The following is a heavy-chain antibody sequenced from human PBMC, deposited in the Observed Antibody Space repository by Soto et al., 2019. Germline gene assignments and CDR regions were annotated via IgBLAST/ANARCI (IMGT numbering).Heavy chain of an antibody. CDR2: IYYSGST. CDR1: GGSISSGGYY. V-gene: IGHV4-31*03. J-gene: IGHJ5*02. D-gene: IGHD2-15*01. CDR3: ARDGCSGGSCYGWFDP. Sequence: LSLTCTVSGGSISSGGYYWSWIRQHPGKGLEWIGCIYYSGSTYYNPSLKSRVTISVDTSKNQFSLKLSSVTAADAAVYYCARDGCSGGSCYGWFDPWGQGTLVTVSS.